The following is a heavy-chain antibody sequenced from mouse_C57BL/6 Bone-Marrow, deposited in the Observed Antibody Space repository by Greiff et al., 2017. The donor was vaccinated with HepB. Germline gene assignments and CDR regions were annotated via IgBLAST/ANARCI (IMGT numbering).Heavy chain of an antibody. D-gene: IGHD1-1*01. CDR1: GFTFTDYY. CDR3: ASLYYGSSDYAMYY. V-gene: IGHV7-3*01. Sequence: VQLKESGGGLVQPGGSLSLSCAASGFTFTDYYMNWVRQPPGKGLEWLGFIRNKANGYTTEYSASVKGRFTISRANSQSILYPQMNALRAEDRATYYCASLYYGSSDYAMYYWGQGTSVTVSS. CDR2: IRNKANGYTT. J-gene: IGHJ4*01.